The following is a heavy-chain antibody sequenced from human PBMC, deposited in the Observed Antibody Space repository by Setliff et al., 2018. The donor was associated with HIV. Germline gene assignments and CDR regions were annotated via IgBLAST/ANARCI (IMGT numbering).Heavy chain of an antibody. D-gene: IGHD3-9*01. CDR3: ARDFLGDPDWSLDY. Sequence: ASVKVSCKASGYTLTTFGISWVRQVPGQGLEWMGWINTETGNPMYAQGFKGRFVFSLDTSVSTAYLQISGLKAEDTAVYYCARDFLGDPDWSLDYWGQGQWSPSPQ. CDR1: GYTLTTFG. V-gene: IGHV7-4-1*02. J-gene: IGHJ4*02. CDR2: INTETGNP.